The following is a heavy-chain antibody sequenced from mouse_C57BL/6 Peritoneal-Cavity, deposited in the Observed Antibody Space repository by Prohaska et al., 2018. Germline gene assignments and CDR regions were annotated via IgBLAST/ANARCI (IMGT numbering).Heavy chain of an antibody. Sequence: EVKLLQSGGGLVQPGGSLKLSCAASGIDFSRYWMSWVRRAPGKGLEWIGEINPDSSTINYAPSLKDKFIISRDNAKNTLYLQMSKVRSEYTALYYCASRGVTTLVAHWYYDVGGTGTTVTVSA. J-gene: IGHJ1*03. V-gene: IGHV4-1*01. CDR2: INPDSSTI. CDR3: ASRGVTTLVAHWYYDV. CDR1: GIDFSRYW. D-gene: IGHD1-1*01.